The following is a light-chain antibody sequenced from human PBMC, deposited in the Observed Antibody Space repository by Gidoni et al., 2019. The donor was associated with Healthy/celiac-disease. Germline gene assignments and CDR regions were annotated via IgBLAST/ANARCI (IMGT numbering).Light chain of an antibody. CDR2: SNN. V-gene: IGLV1-47*02. Sequence: QSVLTQPPSASGTPGQRVTNSCSGSSSNIGSNYVYWYQQLPGTAPKLLIYSNNQRPSGVPDRFSGSKSGTSASLAISGLRSEDEADYYCAAWDDSLSVVVFGGGTKLTVL. CDR1: SSNIGSNY. J-gene: IGLJ2*01. CDR3: AAWDDSLSVVV.